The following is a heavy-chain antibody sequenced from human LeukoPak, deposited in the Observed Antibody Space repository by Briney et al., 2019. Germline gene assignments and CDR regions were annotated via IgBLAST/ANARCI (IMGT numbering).Heavy chain of an antibody. J-gene: IGHJ6*03. CDR3: AKMKGHPLPKYYTDV. Sequence: GGSLRLSCAASGFTFSGFAMSWVRRPPGKGLEWVSGISGSGDNTLYADSVKGRFTISRDNSKNTLYLEMNSLRAEDTAIYYCAKMKGHPLPKYYTDVWGEGTTVTVSS. CDR1: GFTFSGFA. V-gene: IGHV3-23*01. CDR2: ISGSGDNT.